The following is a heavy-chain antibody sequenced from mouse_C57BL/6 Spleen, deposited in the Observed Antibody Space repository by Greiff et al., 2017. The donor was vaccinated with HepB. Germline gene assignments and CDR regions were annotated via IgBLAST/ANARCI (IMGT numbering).Heavy chain of an antibody. CDR1: GYTFTSYW. CDR3: ARDIYYEYDGAMDY. V-gene: IGHV1-7*01. D-gene: IGHD2-4*01. J-gene: IGHJ4*01. CDR2: INPSSGYT. Sequence: QVQLQQSGAELAKPGASVKLSCKASGYTFTSYWMHWVKQRPGQGLEWIGYINPSSGYTKYNQKFKDKATLNADKSSSTAYMQLSSLTYEDSAVYNCARDIYYEYDGAMDYWGQGTSVTVSS.